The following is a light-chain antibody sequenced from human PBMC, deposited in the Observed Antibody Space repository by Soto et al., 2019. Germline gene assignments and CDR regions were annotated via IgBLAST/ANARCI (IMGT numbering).Light chain of an antibody. CDR1: QSVGSN. Sequence: EIVMTQSPATLSVSPGERATLSCRASQSVGSNLAWYQLKPGQDPRLLIYGSSTRATGIPARFSGSGSGTDFSITITSLQSEDFAIYFCQQYNNWPPDRTFGQGTKVEIK. CDR3: QQYNNWPPDRT. CDR2: GSS. J-gene: IGKJ1*01. V-gene: IGKV3-15*01.